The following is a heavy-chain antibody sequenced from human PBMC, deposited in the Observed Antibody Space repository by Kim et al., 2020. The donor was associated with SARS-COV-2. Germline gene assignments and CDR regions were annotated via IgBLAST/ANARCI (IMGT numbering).Heavy chain of an antibody. V-gene: IGHV4-4*07. CDR1: GASISSYH. D-gene: IGHD4-17*01. J-gene: IGHJ5*01. CDR3: ARDHRAAYGDLGFDP. Sequence: SETLSLTCAVSGASISSYHWSWIRQPAGKGLEWIGRMYSSGSTMYNPSLRSRVTMSLDTFRNQFSLKLSSVTAADTAVYDCARDHRAAYGDLGFDPCGQG. CDR2: MYSSGST.